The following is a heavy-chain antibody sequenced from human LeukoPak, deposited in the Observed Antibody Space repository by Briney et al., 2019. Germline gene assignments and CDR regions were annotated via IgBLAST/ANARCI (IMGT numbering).Heavy chain of an antibody. CDR2: ISSSSSYI. CDR3: ARLSRAAAGR. V-gene: IGHV3-21*01. Sequence: PVGSLRLSCAASGFTFSSYSMNWVRQAPGKGLEWVSSISSSSSYIYYADSVKGRFTISRDNAKNSLYLQINSLRAEDTAVYYCARLSRAAAGRWGQGTLVTVSS. CDR1: GFTFSSYS. J-gene: IGHJ4*02. D-gene: IGHD6-13*01.